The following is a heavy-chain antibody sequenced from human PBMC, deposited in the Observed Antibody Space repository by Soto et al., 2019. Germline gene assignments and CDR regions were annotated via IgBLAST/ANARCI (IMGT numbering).Heavy chain of an antibody. J-gene: IGHJ4*02. D-gene: IGHD2-2*02. CDR3: AGGYCSGTSCYKFDY. Sequence: VASVKVSCKGSGFTFTSHGISWVRQAPGKGLEWMGWISAYNGNTNYAQKLQGRVTMTTDTSTSTAYMELRGLRSDDTAVYYCAGGYCSGTSCYKFDYWGQGTLVTVSS. V-gene: IGHV1-18*01. CDR2: ISAYNGNT. CDR1: GFTFTSHG.